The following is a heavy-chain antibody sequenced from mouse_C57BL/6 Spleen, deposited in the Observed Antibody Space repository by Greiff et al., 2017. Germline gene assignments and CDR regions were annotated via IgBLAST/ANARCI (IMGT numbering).Heavy chain of an antibody. Sequence: EVKLQQSGPGLVKPSQSLSLTCSVTGYSITSGYYWNWIRQFPGNKLEWMGYISYDGSNNYNPSLKNRISITRDTSKNQFFLKLNSVTTEDTATYYCASGYYGSSYDYAMDYWGQGTSVTVSS. CDR3: ASGYYGSSYDYAMDY. D-gene: IGHD1-1*01. V-gene: IGHV3-6*01. J-gene: IGHJ4*01. CDR2: ISYDGSN. CDR1: GYSITSGYY.